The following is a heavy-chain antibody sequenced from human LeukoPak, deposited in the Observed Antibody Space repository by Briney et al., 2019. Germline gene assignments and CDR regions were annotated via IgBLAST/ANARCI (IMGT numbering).Heavy chain of an antibody. D-gene: IGHD1-26*01. V-gene: IGHV1-69*05. J-gene: IGHJ3*02. Sequence: ASVKVSCKASGGTFSSYAISWVRQAPGQGLEWMGGIIPIFGTANYAQMFQGRVTMTTETFTSTADMEVTSLRSDDTAVYYCARGVGNEGLTIWGQGTLVTVSS. CDR1: GGTFSSYA. CDR2: IIPIFGTA. CDR3: ARGVGNEGLTI.